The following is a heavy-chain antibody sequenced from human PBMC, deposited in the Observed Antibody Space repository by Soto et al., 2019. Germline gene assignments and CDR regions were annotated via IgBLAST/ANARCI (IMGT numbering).Heavy chain of an antibody. D-gene: IGHD3-10*01. CDR1: GDTFSSYT. J-gene: IGHJ4*02. CDR2: IIPSIVIA. CDR3: ARDPYGSGEHFDY. Sequence: QVQLVQSGAEVKKPGSSVKVSCKASGDTFSSYTISWVRQAPGQGLEWMGRIIPSIVIANYAQKFQGRVTNTADKSTSTAYMELSSLTSEDTAVYYCARDPYGSGEHFDYWGQGTLVTVSS. V-gene: IGHV1-69*08.